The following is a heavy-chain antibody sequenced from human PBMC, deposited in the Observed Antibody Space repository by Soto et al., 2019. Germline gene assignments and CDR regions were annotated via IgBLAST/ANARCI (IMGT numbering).Heavy chain of an antibody. J-gene: IGHJ4*02. D-gene: IGHD1-26*01. CDR3: ARTLVGATPADY. CDR2: INAGNGNT. V-gene: IGHV1-3*01. CDR1: GYTFTSYA. Sequence: QVQLVQSGAEVKKPGASVKVSCKASGYTFTSYAMHWVRKAPGQRLEWMGWINAGNGNTKYSQKFQGRVTITRDTSASTAYMELSSLRSEDTAVYYCARTLVGATPADYWGQGTLVTVSS.